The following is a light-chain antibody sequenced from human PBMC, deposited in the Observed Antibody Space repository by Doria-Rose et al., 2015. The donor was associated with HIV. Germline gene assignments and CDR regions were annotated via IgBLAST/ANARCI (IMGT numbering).Light chain of an antibody. V-gene: IGKV4-1*01. J-gene: IGKJ3*01. CDR3: QQYYDTPS. CDR1: QSLLYTSKNY. Sequence: DIRVTQSPESLGMSLGGRATLNCKSNQSLLYTSKNYLAWYQQKPGQPPKLLIYWASTRQYGVPARFSGSGSGTDFTLTISSLEAEDVAVYYCQQYYDTPSFGPGTTVDIK. CDR2: WAS.